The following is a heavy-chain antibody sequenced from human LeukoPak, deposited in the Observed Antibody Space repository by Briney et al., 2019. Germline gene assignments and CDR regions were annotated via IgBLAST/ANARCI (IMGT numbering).Heavy chain of an antibody. CDR1: GFSFSSYA. CDR3: ARDSGYNAFDI. CDR2: ISVSGGST. Sequence: GGSLRLSCAASGFSFSSYAMSWVRQAPGKGLEWVSAISVSGGSTYYADFVKGRFTISRDNSKNTLYLQMNSLRAEDTAVYYCARDSGYNAFDIWGQGTMVTVSS. J-gene: IGHJ3*02. D-gene: IGHD5-12*01. V-gene: IGHV3-23*01.